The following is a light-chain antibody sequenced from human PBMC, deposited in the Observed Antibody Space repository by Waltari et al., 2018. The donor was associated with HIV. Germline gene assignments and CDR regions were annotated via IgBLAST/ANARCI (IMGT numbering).Light chain of an antibody. CDR1: NIGDKN. Sequence: SYVLTQAPSVSVAPGQTARVTCGGNNIGDKNVHWYQQKPGQAPVSVVYDGRDRPSGIPERYSGSNSGNTATLTINRVEAGDEADYYCQVWDSSSDHAIFGGGTKLTVL. CDR2: DGR. J-gene: IGLJ2*01. CDR3: QVWDSSSDHAI. V-gene: IGLV3-21*02.